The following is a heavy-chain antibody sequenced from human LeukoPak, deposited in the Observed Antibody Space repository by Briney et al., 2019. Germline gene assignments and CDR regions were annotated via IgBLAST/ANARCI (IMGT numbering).Heavy chain of an antibody. Sequence: PSETLSLTCTVSGGSISSSSYYWGWIRQPPGTGLEWIGSIYYSGSPYYNPSLKSRVTISVDTSKNQFSLKLSPVTAADTAVYYCARIGYFGQGVDYWGQGTLVTVSS. CDR3: ARIGYFGQGVDY. CDR1: GGSISSSSYY. J-gene: IGHJ4*02. V-gene: IGHV4-39*01. CDR2: IYYSGSP. D-gene: IGHD3-9*01.